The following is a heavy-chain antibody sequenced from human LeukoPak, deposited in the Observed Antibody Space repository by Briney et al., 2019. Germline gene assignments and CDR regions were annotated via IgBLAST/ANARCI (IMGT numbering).Heavy chain of an antibody. D-gene: IGHD3-10*01. J-gene: IGHJ3*02. Sequence: PGRSLRLSCAASGFAFSYAWMSWVRQAPGKGLEWVGRIKSKTDGGTTDYGAPVKGRFTLSRDDSKNTLYLQMNSLKTEDTAVYYCTTDDLLWFGELPVAFDIWGQGTMVTVSS. CDR2: IKSKTDGGTT. CDR1: GFAFSYAW. V-gene: IGHV3-15*01. CDR3: TTDDLLWFGELPVAFDI.